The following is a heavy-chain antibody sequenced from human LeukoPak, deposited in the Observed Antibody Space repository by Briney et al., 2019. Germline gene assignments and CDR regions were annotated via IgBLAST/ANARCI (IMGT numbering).Heavy chain of an antibody. CDR2: IYHSGGT. Sequence: SETLSLTCAVSGDPINSIDWWSWVRQSPARGLEWIGEIYHSGGTNYDPSLKSRVTISVDKSKNHLSLKLTSVTAADTAVYFCVGNGYYALDYWGQGALVTVAS. CDR1: GDPINSIDW. J-gene: IGHJ4*02. D-gene: IGHD2/OR15-2a*01. CDR3: VGNGYYALDY. V-gene: IGHV4-4*02.